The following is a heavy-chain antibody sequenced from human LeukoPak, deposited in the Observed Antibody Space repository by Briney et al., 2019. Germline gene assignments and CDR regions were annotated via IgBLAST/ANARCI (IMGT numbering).Heavy chain of an antibody. CDR1: GFTFDDYG. CDR3: AKGSSGARPYFFDY. CDR2: ITGGSDST. Sequence: GGSLRLSCAASGFTFDDYGMSWVRQAPGKGLEWVSAITGGSDSTYYVDSVKGRFTISRDNSKNTLYLQMNSLRAEDTAVYYCAKGSSGARPYFFDYWGQGTLITVSS. J-gene: IGHJ4*02. V-gene: IGHV3-23*01.